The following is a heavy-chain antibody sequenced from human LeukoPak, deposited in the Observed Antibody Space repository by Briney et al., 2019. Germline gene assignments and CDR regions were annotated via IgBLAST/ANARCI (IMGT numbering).Heavy chain of an antibody. CDR2: IYYSGST. J-gene: IGHJ4*02. CDR3: AKYNTAHMLFDF. Sequence: PSETLSLTCTVSGGSISTYYWSWIRQPPGKGLEWIGYIYYSGSTNYNPSLKSRVTMSVDTSKNQFSLKLTSVTAADTAVYYCAKYNTAHMLFDFWGQGTLVTVSS. CDR1: GGSISTYY. V-gene: IGHV4-59*08. D-gene: IGHD1-14*01.